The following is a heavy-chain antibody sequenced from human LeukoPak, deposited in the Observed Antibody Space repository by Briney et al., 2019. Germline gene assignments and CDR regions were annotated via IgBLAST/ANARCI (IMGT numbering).Heavy chain of an antibody. J-gene: IGHJ4*02. CDR2: INPNSGGT. CDR1: GYTFTGYY. D-gene: IGHD6-13*01. CDR3: ARGSYSSSWLTRPHFFDY. Sequence: ASVKVSCKASGYTFTGYYMHWVRQAPGQGLEWMGWINPNSGGTNYAQKFQGWVTMTRDTSISTAYMELSRLRSDDTAVYYCARGSYSSSWLTRPHFFDYWGQGTLVTVSS. V-gene: IGHV1-2*04.